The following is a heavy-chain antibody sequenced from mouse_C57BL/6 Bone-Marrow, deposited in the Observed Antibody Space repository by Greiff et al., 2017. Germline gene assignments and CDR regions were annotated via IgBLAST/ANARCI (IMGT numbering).Heavy chain of an antibody. D-gene: IGHD2-1*01. CDR3: TRPHYGNYFDY. V-gene: IGHV1-15*01. J-gene: IGHJ2*01. Sequence: VKLQQSGAELVRPGASVTLSCKASGYTFTDYEMHWVKQTPVHGLEWIGAIDPETGGTAYNQKFKGKAILTAAKSSSTAYMERRSLTSEDSSVYYCTRPHYGNYFDYWGQGTTLTVSS. CDR2: IDPETGGT. CDR1: GYTFTDYE.